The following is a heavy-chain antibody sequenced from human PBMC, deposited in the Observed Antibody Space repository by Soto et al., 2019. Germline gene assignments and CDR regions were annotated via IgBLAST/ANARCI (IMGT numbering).Heavy chain of an antibody. CDR1: GYSFTTYG. CDR2: ISAYNGNT. J-gene: IGHJ6*02. V-gene: IGHV1-18*01. CDR3: AREGPAPYYYSGMDV. Sequence: QVQLVQSGGEVKKPGASVKVSCKTSGYSFTTYGISWVRQAPGQGLEWMGWISAYNGNTNYAQKLQGRVTMTTDTSTSTAYMELRSLRSDDTAVYYCAREGPAPYYYSGMDVWGQGSTVTVS.